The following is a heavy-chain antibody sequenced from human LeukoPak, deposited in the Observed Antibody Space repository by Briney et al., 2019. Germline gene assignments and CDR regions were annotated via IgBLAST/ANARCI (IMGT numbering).Heavy chain of an antibody. Sequence: SETLSLTCTVSGGSISSYYWSWIRQPPGKGLEWIGDIYYSGSTNYNPSLKSRVTISVDTSKNQFSLKLSSVTAADTAVYYCARGYYYGSSGYYIDYWGQGTLVTVSS. CDR3: ARGYYYGSSGYYIDY. J-gene: IGHJ4*02. D-gene: IGHD3-22*01. CDR1: GGSISSYY. CDR2: IYYSGST. V-gene: IGHV4-59*01.